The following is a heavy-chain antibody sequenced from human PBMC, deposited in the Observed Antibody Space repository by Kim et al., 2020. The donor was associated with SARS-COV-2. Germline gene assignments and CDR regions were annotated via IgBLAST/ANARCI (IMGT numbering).Heavy chain of an antibody. Sequence: SETLSLTCTVSGGSISSSSYYWGWIRQPPGKGLEWIGSIYYSGSTYYNPSLKSRVTISVDTSKNQFSLKLSSVTAADTAVYYCAQSTRGYPRLWGQGTLVTVSS. D-gene: IGHD5-12*01. CDR2: IYYSGST. J-gene: IGHJ4*02. CDR1: GGSISSSSYY. V-gene: IGHV4-39*01. CDR3: AQSTRGYPRL.